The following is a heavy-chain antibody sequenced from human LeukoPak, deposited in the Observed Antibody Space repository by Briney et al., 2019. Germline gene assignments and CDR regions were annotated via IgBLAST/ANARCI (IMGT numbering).Heavy chain of an antibody. V-gene: IGHV3-48*01. CDR1: GFTFSSYS. J-gene: IGHJ4*02. Sequence: PGGSLRLSCAASGFTFSSYSMNWVRQAPGKGLEWLSFIGSSGGTIYYADSVKGRFTISRDNAKNSLSLQMNSLRAEDTAVYYCARKRWSSGAYDFDYWGQGTLVTVSS. D-gene: IGHD1-26*01. CDR3: ARKRWSSGAYDFDY. CDR2: IGSSGGTI.